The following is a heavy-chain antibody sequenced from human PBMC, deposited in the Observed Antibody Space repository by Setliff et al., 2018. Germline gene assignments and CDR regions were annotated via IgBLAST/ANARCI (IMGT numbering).Heavy chain of an antibody. Sequence: GESLKISCAASGFTLSTYRMHWVRQAPGKGLEWVAVIWDDGGNKYHADSVKGRFTISRDNSKNTLYLQMNSLRPEDTAVYYCARTCSGSGCYAGLESWGQGTPVTVPQ. CDR2: IWDDGGNK. V-gene: IGHV3-33*08. J-gene: IGHJ4*02. CDR3: ARTCSGSGCYAGLES. D-gene: IGHD2-15*01. CDR1: GFTLSTYR.